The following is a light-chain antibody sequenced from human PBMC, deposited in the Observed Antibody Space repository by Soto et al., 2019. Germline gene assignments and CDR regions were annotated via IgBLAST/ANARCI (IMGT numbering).Light chain of an antibody. CDR2: EGS. V-gene: IGLV2-23*01. CDR1: SSDVGSYNL. CDR3: CSYAGSPHYV. J-gene: IGLJ1*01. Sequence: QSVLTQPASVSGSPGQSITISCTGTSSDVGSYNLISWYQQHPGKAPKLMIYEGSKRPSGVSNRFSGSKSGNTASLTISGLQAEDEADYYCCSYAGSPHYVFGTGTKVTVL.